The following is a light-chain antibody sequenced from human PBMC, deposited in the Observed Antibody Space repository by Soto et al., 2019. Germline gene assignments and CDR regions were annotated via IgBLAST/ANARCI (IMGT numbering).Light chain of an antibody. V-gene: IGLV2-14*03. Sequence: QSVLTQPASVSGSPGQSITISCTGTSSDVGGHKYVSWYQQHPGKAPKLMIYDVSIRPSGVSDRFSGSKSGNTASLTISGLQAEDEAEYFCSSYRSNSVIFGGGTKLTVL. CDR2: DVS. CDR3: SSYRSNSVI. J-gene: IGLJ2*01. CDR1: SSDVGGHKY.